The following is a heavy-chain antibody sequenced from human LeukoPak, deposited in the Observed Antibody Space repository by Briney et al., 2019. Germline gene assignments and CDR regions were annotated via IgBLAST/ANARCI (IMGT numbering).Heavy chain of an antibody. Sequence: PSETLSLTCAVSGASITINNWWSWVRQTPGKGLEWIGNIYHSGNTNYNPSLKSRVTISVDKSKNHFSLNLSSVTAADTAVYYCARGGHYVPIWGQGTLVTVSS. CDR3: ARGGHYVPI. CDR1: GASITINNW. CDR2: IYHSGNT. V-gene: IGHV4-4*02. D-gene: IGHD3-10*02. J-gene: IGHJ4*02.